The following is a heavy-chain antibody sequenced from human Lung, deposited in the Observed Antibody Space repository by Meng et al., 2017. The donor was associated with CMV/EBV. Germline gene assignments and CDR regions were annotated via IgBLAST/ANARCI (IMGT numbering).Heavy chain of an antibody. CDR1: GFTFSSYG. CDR3: AKDRLSSSSWYYYYYGMDV. J-gene: IGHJ6*02. CDR2: IRYDGSNK. Sequence: GGSXRLXCAASGFTFSSYGMHWVRQAPGKGLEWVAFIRYDGSNKYYADSVKGRFTISRDNSKNTLYLQMNSLRAEDTAVYYCAKDRLSSSSWYYYYYGMDVWXQGNXVTVSS. D-gene: IGHD6-13*01. V-gene: IGHV3-30*02.